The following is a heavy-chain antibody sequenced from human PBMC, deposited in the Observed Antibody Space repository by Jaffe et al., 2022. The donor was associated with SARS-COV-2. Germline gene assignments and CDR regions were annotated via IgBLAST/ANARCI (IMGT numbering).Heavy chain of an antibody. CDR2: FDPEDGET. D-gene: IGHD3-9*01. CDR1: GYTLTELS. CDR3: ATLSLINDILTGYYNRDTDDY. V-gene: IGHV1-24*01. Sequence: QVHLVQSGAEVKKPGASVKVSCKVSGYTLTELSMHWVRQAPGKGLEWMGAFDPEDGETIYAQKFQGRVTMTEDTSTDTAYMELISLTSEDTAVYYCATLSLINDILTGYYNRDTDDYWGQGTLVTVSS. J-gene: IGHJ4*02.